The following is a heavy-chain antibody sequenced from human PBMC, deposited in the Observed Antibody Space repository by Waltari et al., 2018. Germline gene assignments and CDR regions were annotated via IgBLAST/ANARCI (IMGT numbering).Heavy chain of an antibody. D-gene: IGHD3-16*02. CDR1: GGSISSYY. CDR3: ARDGGWGSYRPFDY. Sequence: QVQLQESGPGLVKPSETLSLTCTVSGGSISSYYWSWIRQPPGEGLEWIGCIYSSGSTNYNPSLKSRVTISVDTSKNQFSLKLNSMTAADTVVYYCARDGGWGSYRPFDYWGQGTLVTVSS. J-gene: IGHJ4*02. CDR2: IYSSGST. V-gene: IGHV4-59*01.